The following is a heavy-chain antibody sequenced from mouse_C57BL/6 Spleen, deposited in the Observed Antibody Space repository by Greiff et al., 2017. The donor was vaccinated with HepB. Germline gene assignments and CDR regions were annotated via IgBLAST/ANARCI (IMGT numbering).Heavy chain of an antibody. CDR2: ISYDGSN. D-gene: IGHD1-1*01. CDR1: GYSITSGYY. CDR3: ARGPNYYGSTDY. Sequence: EVQLQQSGPGLVKPSQSLSLTCSVTGYSITSGYYWNWIRQFPGNNLEWMGYISYDGSNNYNPSLKNRISITRDTSKNQFFLKLNSVTTEDTATYYCARGPNYYGSTDYWGQGTTLTV. V-gene: IGHV3-6*01. J-gene: IGHJ2*01.